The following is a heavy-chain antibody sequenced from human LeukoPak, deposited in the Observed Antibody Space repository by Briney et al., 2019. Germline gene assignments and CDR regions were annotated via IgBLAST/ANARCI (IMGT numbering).Heavy chain of an antibody. Sequence: PGGSLRLSCSGSGFTFSGSAMHWVRQASGKGLEWVGRIRNKANNYATAYAASVNGRFTISRDDSKNVAYLQMNSLKTEDTAFYYCTTKLNWNDNWFDPWGQGTLVTVSS. V-gene: IGHV3-73*01. CDR1: GFTFSGSA. D-gene: IGHD1-1*01. CDR3: TTKLNWNDNWFDP. CDR2: IRNKANNYAT. J-gene: IGHJ5*02.